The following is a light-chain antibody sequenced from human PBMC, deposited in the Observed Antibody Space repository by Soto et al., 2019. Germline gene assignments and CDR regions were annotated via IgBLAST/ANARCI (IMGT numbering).Light chain of an antibody. Sequence: QPVLTQSPSASASLGASVKLTCTLSSGHSSYAIEWHQQQPEKGPRYLMKLNSDGSHSQGDGIPDRFSGSSSGAERYLTISCLQSEDEADYYCQTWGTGIQVFGGGTKLTVL. J-gene: IGLJ3*02. CDR1: SGHSSYA. V-gene: IGLV4-69*01. CDR3: QTWGTGIQV. CDR2: LNSDGSH.